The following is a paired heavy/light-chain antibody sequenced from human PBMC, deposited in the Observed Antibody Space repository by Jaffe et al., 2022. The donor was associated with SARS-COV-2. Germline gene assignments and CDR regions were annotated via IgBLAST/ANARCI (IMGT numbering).Heavy chain of an antibody. V-gene: IGHV1-18*01. Sequence: QVQLEQSGAEVKKPGASVKVSCKASGYTFTSYSISWVRQAPGQGLDWMGWISVYNGYTHFAEKFQGRVTMTTETSANTAYMELRNLKYDDTAVYYCARGPVGATSYFDFWGQGTLVTVAS. CDR2: ISVYNGYT. CDR1: GYTFTSYS. D-gene: IGHD1-26*01. CDR3: ARGPVGATSYFDF. J-gene: IGHJ4*02.
Light chain of an antibody. CDR3: QVWDGSSDHPYV. V-gene: IGLV3-21*02. Sequence: SYVLTQPPSVSVAPGQTASITCGGNNLATKSVHWYQQKPGQAPVLVVYDDQKRPSGIPERFSGSNSGNTATLTISRVEIGDEADYYCQVWDGSSDHPYVFGTPTKVTVL. CDR2: DDQ. J-gene: IGLJ1*01. CDR1: NLATKS.